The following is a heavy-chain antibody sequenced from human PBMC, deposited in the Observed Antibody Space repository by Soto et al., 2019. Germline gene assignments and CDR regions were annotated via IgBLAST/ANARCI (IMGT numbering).Heavy chain of an antibody. J-gene: IGHJ5*02. CDR1: GGSITSSSHF. Sequence: PSETLSLTCSASGGSITSSSHFWGWVRQPPGKGLEWIGTISFTGNTSYTPSLKSRITMSIDTSKNEFSLRLNSVTAADTAVYYCAGQTFTIAAASYGRSNWFDPWGPGTLVTVSS. D-gene: IGHD6-25*01. CDR3: AGQTFTIAAASYGRSNWFDP. V-gene: IGHV4-39*01. CDR2: ISFTGNT.